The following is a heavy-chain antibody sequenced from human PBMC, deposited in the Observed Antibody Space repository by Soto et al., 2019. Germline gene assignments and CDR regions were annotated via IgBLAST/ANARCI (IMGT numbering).Heavy chain of an antibody. V-gene: IGHV3-23*01. D-gene: IGHD4-17*01. Sequence: EVQLLESGGDLVEPGGSLRLSCAASGFTFSTYAMSWVRQAPGKGLEWVSIISGNGGSTYYADSVKGRFTISRDNSKDSLYLQLNSMRAEDTAIYYCASCALSPSVTSYYYYYMDGWGEGTTVTVSS. CDR1: GFTFSTYA. J-gene: IGHJ6*03. CDR2: ISGNGGST. CDR3: ASCALSPSVTSYYYYYMDG.